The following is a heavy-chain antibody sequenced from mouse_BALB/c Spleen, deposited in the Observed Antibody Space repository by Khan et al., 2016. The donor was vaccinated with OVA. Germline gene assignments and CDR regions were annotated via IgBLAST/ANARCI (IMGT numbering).Heavy chain of an antibody. CDR2: ISSTGST. D-gene: IGHD2-12*01. J-gene: IGHJ4*01. Sequence: DVKLQESGPGLVKPSQSLSLTCTVTGYSITSDYAWNWIRQFPGNKLEWMGYISSTGSTSYNPSLKSRISITRDTSKNKFYLQLKSVTTEDTATYYCARSLYYSYGYALDCWGRGTSVTVSS. V-gene: IGHV3-2*02. CDR1: GYSITSDYA. CDR3: ARSLYYSYGYALDC.